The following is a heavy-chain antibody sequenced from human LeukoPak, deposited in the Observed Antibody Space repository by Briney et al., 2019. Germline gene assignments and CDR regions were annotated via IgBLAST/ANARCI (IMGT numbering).Heavy chain of an antibody. V-gene: IGHV4/OR15-8*02. J-gene: IGHJ4*02. CDR2: RHLDGTT. D-gene: IGHD5/OR15-5a*01. Sequence: SETLSLSCTLSGGSITYNKWWAWVRQPPTKGLEWIAERHLDGTTNYNPTLRSRVTLSIDKSRNQFSLTLTSVTAADTAVYYCVTAASKSLPNWGQGTLVTVSS. CDR1: GGSITYNKW. CDR3: VTAASKSLPN.